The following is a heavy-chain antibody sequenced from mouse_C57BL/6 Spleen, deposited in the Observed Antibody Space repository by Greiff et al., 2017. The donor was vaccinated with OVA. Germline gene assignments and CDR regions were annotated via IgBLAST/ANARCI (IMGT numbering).Heavy chain of an antibody. Sequence: QVQLQQSGAELVRPGASVTLSCKASGYTFTDYEMHWVKQTPVHGLEWIGAIDPETGGTAYNQKFKGKAILTADKSSSTAYMELRSLTSEDSADYYSTRRASYYGSSAGWYFDDWGTGTTVTVSS. D-gene: IGHD1-1*01. CDR3: TRRASYYGSSAGWYFDD. J-gene: IGHJ1*03. CDR1: GYTFTDYE. V-gene: IGHV1-15*01. CDR2: IDPETGGT.